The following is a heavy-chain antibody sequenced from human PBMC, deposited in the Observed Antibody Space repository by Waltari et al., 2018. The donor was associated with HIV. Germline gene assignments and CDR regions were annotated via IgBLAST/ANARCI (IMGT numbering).Heavy chain of an antibody. CDR1: GGSIVSSS. D-gene: IGHD2-8*01. J-gene: IGHJ6*02. Sequence: QVPLPESGPGLVWPSVTLSLTCPLSGGSIVSSSCRWIRQPPGKALEVIGYIHYSGSANYNPSLKSRVTVSVDTSKHQFSLKLSSVTAADTAVYYCATLMVYAPRSHYYGMDVWGQGTTVIVSS. CDR3: ATLMVYAPRSHYYGMDV. V-gene: IGHV4-59*01. CDR2: IHYSGSA.